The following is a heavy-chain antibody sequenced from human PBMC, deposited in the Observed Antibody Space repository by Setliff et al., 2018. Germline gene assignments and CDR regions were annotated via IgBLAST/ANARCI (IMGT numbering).Heavy chain of an antibody. J-gene: IGHJ4*02. V-gene: IGHV5-51*01. Sequence: GESLKISCKTSGYSFTSYWIGWVRQMPGKGLEWMGIILPGDSDTRYSPSFQGQVTISADKSISTAYLQWSSLKASDTAMYYCARESYDSSGYIYYFDYWGQGTLVTVLL. D-gene: IGHD3-22*01. CDR3: ARESYDSSGYIYYFDY. CDR1: GYSFTSYW. CDR2: ILPGDSDT.